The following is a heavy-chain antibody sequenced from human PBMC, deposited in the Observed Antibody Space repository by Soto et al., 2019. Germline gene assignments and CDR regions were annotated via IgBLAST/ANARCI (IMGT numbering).Heavy chain of an antibody. CDR2: ISYDGNNT. J-gene: IGHJ4*02. Sequence: QVQLVESGGGVVQPGRSLRLSCAASGFTFSSYGMHWVRQAPGKGPDWVAVISYDGNNTYYADSVKGRFTISRDNSKNTLYLQMNSLRTEDTAVYYCAKGGMKTSMYYFDYWGQGTLVPVSS. CDR3: AKGGMKTSMYYFDY. D-gene: IGHD3-16*01. V-gene: IGHV3-30*18. CDR1: GFTFSSYG.